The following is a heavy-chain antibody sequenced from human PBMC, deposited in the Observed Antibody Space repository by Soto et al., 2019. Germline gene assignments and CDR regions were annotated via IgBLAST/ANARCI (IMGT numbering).Heavy chain of an antibody. CDR2: IIPIFGTA. V-gene: IGHV1-69*01. CDR3: ARGLRYFDWLLLNYYYYYGMDV. Sequence: QVQLVQSGAEVKKPGSSVKVSCKASGGTFSSYAISWVRQAPGQGLEWMGGIIPIFGTANYAQKFQGRVTITADESTSTAYMELSSLRSEDTAVYYCARGLRYFDWLLLNYYYYYGMDVWGQGTTVTVSS. CDR1: GGTFSSYA. D-gene: IGHD3-9*01. J-gene: IGHJ6*02.